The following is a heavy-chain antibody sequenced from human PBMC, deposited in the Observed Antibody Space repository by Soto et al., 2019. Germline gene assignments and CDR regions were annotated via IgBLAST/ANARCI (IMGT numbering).Heavy chain of an antibody. J-gene: IGHJ3*02. D-gene: IGHD2-2*01. CDR3: ARVAGGKDCSSTSCPLDI. CDR1: GGSISSYY. V-gene: IGHV4-4*07. Sequence: LSLTCTVSGGSISSYYWSWIRQPAGKGLEWIGRIYTSGSTNYNPSLKSRVTMSVDTSKNQFSLKLSSVTAADTAVYYCARVAGGKDCSSTSCPLDIWGQGTMVTVSS. CDR2: IYTSGST.